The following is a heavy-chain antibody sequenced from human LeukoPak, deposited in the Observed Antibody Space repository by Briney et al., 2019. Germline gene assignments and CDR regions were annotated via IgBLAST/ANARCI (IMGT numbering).Heavy chain of an antibody. CDR1: GGSISSSYYY. Sequence: KSSETLSLTCTVSGGSISSSYYYWGWIRQPPGKGLEWIGRIYYSGRTYYNPSLKSRVTISVDTSKNQFSLKLRSVTAADTAVYYCARPFGTGGKGTLVTVS. J-gene: IGHJ4*02. V-gene: IGHV4-39*01. CDR3: ARPFGT. CDR2: IYYSGRT. D-gene: IGHD3/OR15-3a*01.